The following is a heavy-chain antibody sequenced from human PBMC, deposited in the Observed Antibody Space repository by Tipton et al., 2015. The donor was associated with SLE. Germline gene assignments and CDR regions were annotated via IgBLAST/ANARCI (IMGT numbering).Heavy chain of an antibody. CDR2: LYYRGST. D-gene: IGHD1-7*01. J-gene: IGHJ4*02. V-gene: IGHV4-39*02. CDR3: ARRGNLLGT. Sequence: TLSLTCSVSGVSISSDFDYWAWIRQPPGKGLEWVGNLYYRGSTYYNPSLKSRVTISADRSKNHFSLRLTSVTAADTAIYYCARRGNLLGTWGQGTLVTVSS. CDR1: GVSISSDFDY.